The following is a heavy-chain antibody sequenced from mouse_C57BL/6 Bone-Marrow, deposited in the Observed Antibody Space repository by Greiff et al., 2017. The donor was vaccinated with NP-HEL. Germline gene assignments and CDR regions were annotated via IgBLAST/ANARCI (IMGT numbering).Heavy chain of an antibody. CDR3: ARIFYYGSSPYAMDY. CDR2: IWWDDDK. CDR1: GFSLSTFGMG. Sequence: QVTLKESGPGILQPSQTLSLTCSFSGFSLSTFGMGVGWIRQPSGKGLEWLAHIWWDDDKYYNPALKSRLTSSKDTSKNQVFLKIANVDTADTATYYCARIFYYGSSPYAMDYWGQGTSVTVSS. J-gene: IGHJ4*01. D-gene: IGHD1-1*01. V-gene: IGHV8-8*01.